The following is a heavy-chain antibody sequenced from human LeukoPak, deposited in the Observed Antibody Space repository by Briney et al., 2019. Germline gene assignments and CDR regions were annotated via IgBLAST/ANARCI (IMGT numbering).Heavy chain of an antibody. J-gene: IGHJ4*02. CDR1: GGTFSSYA. D-gene: IGHD3-3*01. CDR2: IIPIFGTA. CDR3: ATQPKGVVVPAASCDFWSGYYTPPFDY. Sequence: ASVKVSCKASGGTFSSYAISWVRQAPGQGLEWMGGIIPIFGTANYAQKFQGRVTITADESTSTAYMELSSLRSEDTAVYYCATQPKGVVVPAASCDFWSGYYTPPFDYWGQGTLVTVSS. V-gene: IGHV1-69*13.